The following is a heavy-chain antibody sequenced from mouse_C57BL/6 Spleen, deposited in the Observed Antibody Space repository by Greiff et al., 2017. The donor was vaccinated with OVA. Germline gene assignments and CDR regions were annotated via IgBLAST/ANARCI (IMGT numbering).Heavy chain of an antibody. D-gene: IGHD1-2*01. Sequence: EVKLMESGGGLVKPGGSLKLSCAASGFTFSDYGMHWVRQAPEKGLEWVAYISSGSSTIYYADTVKGRFTISRDNAKNTLFLQMTSLRSEDTAMYYCARSSLRLGYAMDYWGQGTSVTVSS. V-gene: IGHV5-17*01. J-gene: IGHJ4*01. CDR1: GFTFSDYG. CDR2: ISSGSSTI. CDR3: ARSSLRLGYAMDY.